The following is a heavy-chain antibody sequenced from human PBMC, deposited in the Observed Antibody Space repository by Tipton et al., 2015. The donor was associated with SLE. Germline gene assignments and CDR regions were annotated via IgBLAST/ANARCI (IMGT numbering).Heavy chain of an antibody. CDR2: TYYRSKWFN. CDR3: ARTCSGGSCYSFDS. Sequence: GLVKPSPTLSLTCVISGDSVSSNNAAWNWIRQSPSRGLEWLGRTYYRSKWFNNYAVSVQSRITFNSDTSKNQFSLQLNSVTPEDTAVYYCARTCSGGSCYSFDSWGQGTLVTVSS. CDR1: GDSVSSNNAA. J-gene: IGHJ4*02. D-gene: IGHD2-15*01. V-gene: IGHV6-1*01.